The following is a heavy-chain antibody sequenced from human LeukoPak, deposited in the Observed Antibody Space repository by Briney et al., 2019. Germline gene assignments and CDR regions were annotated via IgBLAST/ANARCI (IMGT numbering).Heavy chain of an antibody. V-gene: IGHV3-48*02. Sequence: TGGSLRLSCAASGFTFNTYTMSWVRQAPGKGLEWISTISSSGTTISYADSVKGRFAISRDNAKNSLDLQMNSLRDEDTAVYYCARGSHFFDYWGQGTLATVSS. J-gene: IGHJ4*02. CDR1: GFTFNTYT. D-gene: IGHD2/OR15-2a*01. CDR2: ISSSGTTI. CDR3: ARGSHFFDY.